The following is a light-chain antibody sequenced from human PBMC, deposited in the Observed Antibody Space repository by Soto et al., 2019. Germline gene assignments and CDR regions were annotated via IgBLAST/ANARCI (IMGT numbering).Light chain of an antibody. V-gene: IGKV1-27*01. CDR2: AAS. CDR3: QKYNSAPPT. J-gene: IGKJ1*01. CDR1: QGINNN. Sequence: GDRVTIPCRASQGINNNLAWHQQKPGEPPKLLIYAASTLQSGVPSRFSGSGSGTDFTLTISSLQPEDVATYYCQKYNSAPPTFGQGTKVDIK.